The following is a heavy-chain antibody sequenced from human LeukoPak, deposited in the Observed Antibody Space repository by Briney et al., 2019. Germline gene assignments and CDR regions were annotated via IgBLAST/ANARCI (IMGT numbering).Heavy chain of an antibody. V-gene: IGHV3-48*03. J-gene: IGHJ4*02. Sequence: PGGSLRLSCIGSGFTFSSYSMNWVREVPGKGLQWVSYVSTSGTTKYDADSFRGRFTISRDNAKNSVYLQMDSLRADDTATYYCASTHLGYCSSSSCQNDYWGQGTLVTVSS. CDR2: VSTSGTTK. CDR1: GFTFSSYS. D-gene: IGHD2-2*01. CDR3: ASTHLGYCSSSSCQNDY.